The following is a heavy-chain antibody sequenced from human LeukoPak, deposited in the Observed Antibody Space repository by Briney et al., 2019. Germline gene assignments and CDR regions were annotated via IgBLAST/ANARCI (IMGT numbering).Heavy chain of an antibody. D-gene: IGHD7-27*01. CDR2: ISYDGSNK. V-gene: IGHV3-30*04. J-gene: IGHJ4*02. CDR3: ARDSAAQILGGFDY. Sequence: GGSLRLSCAASGFTFSSYAMHWVRQAPGKGLEWVAVISYDGSNKYYADSVKGRFTISRDNSKNTLYLQMNSLRAEDTAVYYCARDSAAQILGGFDYWGQGTLVTVSS. CDR1: GFTFSSYA.